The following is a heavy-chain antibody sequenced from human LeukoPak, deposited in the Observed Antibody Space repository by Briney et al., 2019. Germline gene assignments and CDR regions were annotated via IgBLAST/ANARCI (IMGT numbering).Heavy chain of an antibody. Sequence: PGGSLRLSCAASGFTFRSYGMHWVRQAPGKGLEWVAVIWYDGTNKDYAESVKGRFTISRDDSKNTLYLQMNSLRAEDTAVYYCARKNVAASDYWGQGILVTVSS. V-gene: IGHV3-33*01. D-gene: IGHD6-13*01. CDR3: ARKNVAASDY. CDR2: IWYDGTNK. J-gene: IGHJ4*02. CDR1: GFTFRSYG.